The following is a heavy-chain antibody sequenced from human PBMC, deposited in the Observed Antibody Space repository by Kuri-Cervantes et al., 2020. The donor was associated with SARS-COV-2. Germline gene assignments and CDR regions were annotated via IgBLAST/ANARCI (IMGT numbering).Heavy chain of an antibody. V-gene: IGHV4-34*01. J-gene: IGHJ5*02. Sequence: SQTLSLTCAVYGGSFSGYYWSWIRQPPGKGLEWIGEINHSGSTNYNPSLKSRVTISVDTSKNQFSLKLSSVTAADTAVYCCARGFEDCSSTSCYPGGFDPWGQGTLVTVSS. D-gene: IGHD2-2*01. CDR2: INHSGST. CDR1: GGSFSGYY. CDR3: ARGFEDCSSTSCYPGGFDP.